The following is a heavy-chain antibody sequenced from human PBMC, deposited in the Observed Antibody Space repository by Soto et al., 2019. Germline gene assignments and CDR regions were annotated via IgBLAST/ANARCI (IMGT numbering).Heavy chain of an antibody. Sequence: QVHLQQWGAGLLKPSETLSLTCGVYGGSFGTSYWAWIRQSPEKGLEWIGEINHNGDSNYNPSLNRRVTISLDMSENQFSLKLTPVAAADTAVYYCARVTRFPDAFDIWGQGTPVIVSS. CDR2: INHNGDS. V-gene: IGHV4-34*01. CDR3: ARVTRFPDAFDI. CDR1: GGSFGTSY. J-gene: IGHJ3*02.